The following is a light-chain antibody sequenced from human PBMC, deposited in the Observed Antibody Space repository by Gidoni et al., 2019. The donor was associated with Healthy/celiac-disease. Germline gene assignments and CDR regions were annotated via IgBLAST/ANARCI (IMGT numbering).Light chain of an antibody. J-gene: IGLJ3*02. CDR2: QDT. Sequence: SYELTQPPSVSVSPGQTASITCSGDKVGDKSSCCYQQRPGQSPVLVIYQDTKRPSGIPERFSGSNSGNTATLTISGTQAMDEADYYCQAWDSSTVVFGGGTKLT. CDR3: QAWDSSTVV. V-gene: IGLV3-1*01. CDR1: KVGDKS.